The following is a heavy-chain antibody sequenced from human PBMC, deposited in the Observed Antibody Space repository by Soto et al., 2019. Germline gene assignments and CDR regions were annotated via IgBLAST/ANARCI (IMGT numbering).Heavy chain of an antibody. CDR1: GFTFSGSA. CDR2: IRSKSNSYAT. V-gene: IGHV3-73*01. CDR3: TGGYGDYVRDY. D-gene: IGHD4-17*01. J-gene: IGHJ4*02. Sequence: EVQLVESGGGLVQPGGSLKLSCAVSGFTFSGSAMHWVRQASGKGLEWVGRIRSKSNSYATAYAASVKGRLTISRDDSKNKAYLQVNSLITEDTAVYYCTGGYGDYVRDYWGQGTMVTVSS.